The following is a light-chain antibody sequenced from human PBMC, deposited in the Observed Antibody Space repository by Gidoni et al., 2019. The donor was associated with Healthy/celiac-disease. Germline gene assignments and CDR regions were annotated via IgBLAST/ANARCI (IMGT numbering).Light chain of an antibody. CDR2: AAS. CDR3: QQSYSTLPWT. CDR1: QSISSY. V-gene: IGKV1-39*01. Sequence: IQMSQSPSSLPASVGDRVTITCRASQSISSYLTWYQQKPGKAPKLLIYAASSLQSGVPSRFSGSGSGTDFTLTISSLQPEDFATYYCQQSYSTLPWTFGRGTKVEIK. J-gene: IGKJ1*01.